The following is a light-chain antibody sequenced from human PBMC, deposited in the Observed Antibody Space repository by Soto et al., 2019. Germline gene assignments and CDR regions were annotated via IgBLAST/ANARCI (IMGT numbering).Light chain of an antibody. CDR1: SSNIGAGYD. J-gene: IGLJ1*01. V-gene: IGLV1-40*01. CDR3: QSYDSSLGGNYV. CDR2: GST. Sequence: QSVLSQPPSVSGAPGQRVTISCTGSSSNIGAGYDAHWFQQVPGTAPKLLIYGSTNRPSGVPDRFSGSKSGTSASLAFTGLQAEDEADYYCQSYDSSLGGNYVFGTGTKV.